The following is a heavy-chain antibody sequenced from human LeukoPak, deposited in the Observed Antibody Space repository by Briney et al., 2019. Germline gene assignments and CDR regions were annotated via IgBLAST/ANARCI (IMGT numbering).Heavy chain of an antibody. CDR2: IYTSGST. J-gene: IGHJ6*03. Sequence: SETLSLTCTVSGGSISSYYWSWIRQPPGKGLEWIGRIYTSGSTNYSPSLKSRVTISLDTSKSQFSLKLSSVTAADTAVYYCARDPYYYYMDVWGKGTTVTVSS. CDR1: GGSISSYY. V-gene: IGHV4-4*08. CDR3: ARDPYYYYMDV.